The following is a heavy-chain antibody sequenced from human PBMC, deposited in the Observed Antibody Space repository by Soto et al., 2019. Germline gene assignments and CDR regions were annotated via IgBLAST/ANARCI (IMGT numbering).Heavy chain of an antibody. D-gene: IGHD2-2*01. CDR3: ARLLCSSTSCYARWFDP. V-gene: IGHV2-5*02. J-gene: IGHJ5*02. CDR2: VYWDDDK. CDR1: GFALTYIGEG. Sequence: SGPTLVNPTQTLTLTCTFSGFALTYIGEGVGWIRQPPGKALEWLALVYWDDDKRYSPSLKSRLTITKDISKNQVVLTMTNMDPVDTATYYCARLLCSSTSCYARWFDPWGQGTLVTVSS.